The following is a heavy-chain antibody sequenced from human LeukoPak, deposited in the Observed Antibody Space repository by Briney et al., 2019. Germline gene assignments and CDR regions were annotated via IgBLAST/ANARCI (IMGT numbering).Heavy chain of an antibody. V-gene: IGHV3-23*01. CDR3: AKRSDYGGNWNYFDS. J-gene: IGHJ4*02. CDR2: IYGRDSNT. CDR1: GFTFSSYG. D-gene: IGHD4-23*01. Sequence: GGFLRLSCAASGFTFSSYGMTWVRQAPGKGLEWVSTIYGRDSNTYYADSVQGRFTISRDNSKNTLYLQMNSLRAEDTAVYYCAKRSDYGGNWNYFDSWGQGTPVTVSS.